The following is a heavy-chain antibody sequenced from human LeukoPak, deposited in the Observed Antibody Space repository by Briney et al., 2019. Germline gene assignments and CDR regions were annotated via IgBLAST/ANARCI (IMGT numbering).Heavy chain of an antibody. D-gene: IGHD6-6*01. CDR2: INHSGST. CDR1: GGSISSYY. V-gene: IGHV4-34*01. Sequence: SETLSLTCTVSGGSISSYYWSWIRQPPGKGLEWIGEINHSGSTNYNPSLKSRVTISVDTSKNQFSLKRSSVTAADTAVYYCARGEPRGQLVRPDPFDYWGQGTLVTVSS. CDR3: ARGEPRGQLVRPDPFDY. J-gene: IGHJ4*02.